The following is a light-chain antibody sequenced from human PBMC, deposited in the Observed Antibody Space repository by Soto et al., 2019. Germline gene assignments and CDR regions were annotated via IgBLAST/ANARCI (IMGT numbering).Light chain of an antibody. CDR1: QDIGTY. J-gene: IGKJ5*01. V-gene: IGKV1-8*01. CDR3: QQLNSNPHS. Sequence: AIRMTQSPSSFSASTGDRVSITCRATQDIGTYLAWYQQIPGKAPKLLIYDASTLQTGVPSRFSGSGSGTDFTLTISSLQPEDSATYYCQQLNSNPHSFGQGTRLEIK. CDR2: DAS.